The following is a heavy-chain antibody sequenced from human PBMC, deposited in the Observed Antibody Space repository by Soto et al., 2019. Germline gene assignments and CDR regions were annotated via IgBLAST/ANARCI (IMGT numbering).Heavy chain of an antibody. CDR3: ARKWGWYFDF. CDR1: GGSISSYY. D-gene: IGHD1-26*01. CDR2: IYYSGST. Sequence: QVQLQESGPGLVKPSETLSLTCTVSGGSISSYYWRWIRQPPGKGLEWIGYIYYSGSTNYNPSLKTRVAISVDTSGTQFSLKLGSVTAADAAVYYSARKWGWYFDFWGRGTLVTVSS. J-gene: IGHJ2*01. V-gene: IGHV4-59*08.